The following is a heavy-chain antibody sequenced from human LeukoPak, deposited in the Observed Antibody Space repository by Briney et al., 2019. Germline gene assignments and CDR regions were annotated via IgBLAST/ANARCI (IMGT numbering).Heavy chain of an antibody. CDR3: AEPLAVTTQVNWFDP. CDR2: ISGSGGST. D-gene: IGHD4-17*01. J-gene: IGHJ5*02. Sequence: GGSLRLSCAASGFTFSSYAMSWVRQAPGKGLEWVSAISGSGGSTYYADSVKGRFTIPRDNSKNTLYLQMNSLRAEDTAVYYCAEPLAVTTQVNWFDPWGQGTLVTVSS. V-gene: IGHV3-23*01. CDR1: GFTFSSYA.